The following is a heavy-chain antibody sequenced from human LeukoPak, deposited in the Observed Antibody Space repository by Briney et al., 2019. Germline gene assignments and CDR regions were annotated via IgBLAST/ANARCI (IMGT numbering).Heavy chain of an antibody. V-gene: IGHV3-21*01. CDR3: ARADCSSSTCYLRRSWFDP. CDR1: GFTLSNDD. J-gene: IGHJ5*02. CDR2: ISTSSRYI. Sequence: GGSLRLSCAASGFTLSNDDMDWVRQAPGKGLEWVSSISTSSRYIYYKDSVRGRFTISRDDAKNSLYLEMNSLRAEDTAAYYCARADCSSSTCYLRRSWFDPWGQGTLVTVSS. D-gene: IGHD2-2*01.